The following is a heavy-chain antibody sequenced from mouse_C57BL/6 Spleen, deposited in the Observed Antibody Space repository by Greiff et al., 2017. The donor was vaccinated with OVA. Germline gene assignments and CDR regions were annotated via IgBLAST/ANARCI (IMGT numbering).Heavy chain of an antibody. J-gene: IGHJ3*01. CDR1: GYTFTEYT. CDR3: AGHAVGAGAWFAY. CDR2: FYPGSGSI. Sequence: VKLVEPGAELVKPGASVKLSCKASGYTFTEYTIHWVKQRSGQGLEWIGWFYPGSGSIKYNEKFKDKATLTADKSSSTVYMELSRLTSEDSAVYFCAGHAVGAGAWFAYWGQGTLVTVSA. V-gene: IGHV1-62-2*01. D-gene: IGHD3-3*01.